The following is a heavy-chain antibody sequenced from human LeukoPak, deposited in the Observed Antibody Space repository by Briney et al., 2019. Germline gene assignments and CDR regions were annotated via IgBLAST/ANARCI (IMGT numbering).Heavy chain of an antibody. V-gene: IGHV1-69*13. J-gene: IGHJ6*02. Sequence: ASVKVSCKASGGTFISYAISWVRRAPGLGLEWMGGIIPIFGTANYAQKFQGRVTITADESTSTAYMELSSLRSEDTAVYYCARVGCGGDCYLMGYYYGMDVWGQGTAVTVSS. CDR2: IIPIFGTA. D-gene: IGHD2-21*02. CDR3: ARVGCGGDCYLMGYYYGMDV. CDR1: GGTFISYA.